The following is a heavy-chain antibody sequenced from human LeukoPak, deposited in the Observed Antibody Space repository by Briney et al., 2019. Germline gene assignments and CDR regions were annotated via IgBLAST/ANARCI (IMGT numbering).Heavy chain of an antibody. V-gene: IGHV1-46*01. CDR1: GNVFTSNY. D-gene: IGHD3-22*01. Sequence: ASVKVSCKASGNVFTSNYMHWVRQAPGQGLEWMGVINPSGVSTTNAQKFQGGVTVTRDMSTSTVYMELSSLSSEDTAVYYCARYYDSRGNFDFWGQGTLVTVSS. CDR2: INPSGVST. CDR3: ARYYDSRGNFDF. J-gene: IGHJ4*02.